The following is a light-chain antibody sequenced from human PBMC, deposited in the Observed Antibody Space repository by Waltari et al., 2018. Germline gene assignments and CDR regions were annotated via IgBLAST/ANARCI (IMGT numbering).Light chain of an antibody. V-gene: IGLV2-11*01. Sequence: QSALTQPRSVSGSPGQSVTISCTGTSSDVGGSNYVSWYQHHPGKAPKLMISDVNKRPSGVPDRFFGSKSDNTASLTISGLQADDEADYFCCSYAGRYTYVFGSGTKVTVL. CDR2: DVN. CDR1: SSDVGGSNY. J-gene: IGLJ1*01. CDR3: CSYAGRYTYV.